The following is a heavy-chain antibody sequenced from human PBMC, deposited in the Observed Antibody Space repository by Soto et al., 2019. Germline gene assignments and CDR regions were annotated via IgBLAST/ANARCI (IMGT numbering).Heavy chain of an antibody. Sequence: GGPLSHSWRASGFLFSSYTMNWVSKAPGKGLEWVSSISSRSDSIYYADSVKGRFTISRDNAENSLYLQMNTLRAEDTAVYSCVRAGTMIQGVYYWGQGTLVTVS. D-gene: IGHD3-10*01. CDR3: VRAGTMIQGVYY. CDR2: ISSRSDSI. J-gene: IGHJ4*02. V-gene: IGHV3-21*01. CDR1: GFLFSSYT.